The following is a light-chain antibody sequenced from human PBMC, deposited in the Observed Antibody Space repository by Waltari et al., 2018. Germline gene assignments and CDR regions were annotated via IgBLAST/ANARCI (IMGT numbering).Light chain of an antibody. CDR2: AAS. CDR3: LQHNSYPWT. CDR1: QGLRND. V-gene: IGKV1-17*01. J-gene: IGKJ1*01. Sequence: IQMTQSPSSLYASVVDRVTITCRASQGLRNDLAWYQQKLGKAPKRLIYAASSLQSGVPSRFSGSGSGTEFTLTISSLQPEDFATYYCLQHNSYPWTFGQGTKVEIK.